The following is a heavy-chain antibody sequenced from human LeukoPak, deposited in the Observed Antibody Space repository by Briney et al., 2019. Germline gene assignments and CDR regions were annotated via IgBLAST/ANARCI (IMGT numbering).Heavy chain of an antibody. CDR3: ARAFRVAGSVFYWYNWFDP. D-gene: IGHD6-19*01. J-gene: IGHJ5*02. CDR1: GDSVSINSAA. V-gene: IGHV6-1*01. Sequence: SQTLSLTCAISGDSVSINSAAWNWIRQSPSRGLEWLGRTYYRSKWYNDYAVSVKSRITINPDTSKNQFSLQLNSVTPEDTAVYYCARAFRVAGSVFYWYNWFDPWGQGTLVTVSS. CDR2: TYYRSKWYN.